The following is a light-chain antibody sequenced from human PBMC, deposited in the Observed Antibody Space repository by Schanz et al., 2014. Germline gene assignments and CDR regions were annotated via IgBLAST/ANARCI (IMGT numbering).Light chain of an antibody. CDR1: QSISSY. J-gene: IGKJ1*01. CDR2: AAS. CDR3: QQLNSPWA. Sequence: DIQMTQSPSTLSASVGDRVTITCRASQSISSYLAWYQQKPGKAPKLLIYAASTLQSGVPSRFSGSGSGTDFTLAISSLQPEDFATYYCQQLNSPWAFGQGTKVEIK. V-gene: IGKV1-5*01.